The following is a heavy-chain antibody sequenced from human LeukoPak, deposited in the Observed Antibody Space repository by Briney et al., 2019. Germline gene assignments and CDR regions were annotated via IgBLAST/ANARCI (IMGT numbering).Heavy chain of an antibody. D-gene: IGHD6-13*01. CDR2: ITSSGTYI. V-gene: IGHV3-21*01. CDR3: ARDPVLSSSFYYYYYMDV. J-gene: IGHJ6*03. CDR1: GFTFSNYN. Sequence: GGSLRLSCAASGFTFSNYNMNWVRQAPGKAMEWVSSITSSGTYIFYADSVKGRFTISRDNAKNSLYLQMNSLRAEDTAVYYCARDPVLSSSFYYYYYMDVWGKGTTVTISS.